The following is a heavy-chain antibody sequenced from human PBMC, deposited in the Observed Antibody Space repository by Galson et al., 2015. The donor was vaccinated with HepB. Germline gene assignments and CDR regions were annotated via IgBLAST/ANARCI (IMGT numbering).Heavy chain of an antibody. V-gene: IGHV3-30*18. Sequence: SLRLSCAASGFTFSSYGMHWVRQAPGTGLEWVAVISYDGSNKYYADSVKGRFTISRDNSKNTLYLQMNSLRAEDAAVYYCAKDARNWDFDYWGQGTLVTVSS. CDR3: AKDARNWDFDY. J-gene: IGHJ4*02. CDR2: ISYDGSNK. D-gene: IGHD7-27*01. CDR1: GFTFSSYG.